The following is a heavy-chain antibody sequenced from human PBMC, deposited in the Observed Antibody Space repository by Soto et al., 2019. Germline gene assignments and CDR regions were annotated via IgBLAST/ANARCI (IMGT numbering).Heavy chain of an antibody. V-gene: IGHV1-18*01. J-gene: IGHJ4*02. CDR3: ARDSPYYYDSSGFHY. CDR1: GYTFTSYG. D-gene: IGHD3-22*01. Sequence: ASVKVSCKASGYTFTSYGISWVRQAPGQGLEWMGWISAYNGNTNYAQKLQGRVTMTTDTSTSTAYMELRSLRSDDTAVYYCARDSPYYYDSSGFHYGGQGTLVTVSS. CDR2: ISAYNGNT.